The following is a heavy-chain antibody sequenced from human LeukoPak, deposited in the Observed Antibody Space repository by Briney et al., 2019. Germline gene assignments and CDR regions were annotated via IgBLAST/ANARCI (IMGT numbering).Heavy chain of an antibody. CDR3: ARDWLGGSYFDY. CDR2: INPNSGGT. Sequence: APVKVSCKASGYTFTGYYMHWVRQAPGQGLEWMGWINPNSGGTNYAQKFQGRVTMTRDTSISTAYMELSRLRSDDTAVYYCARDWLGGSYFDYWGQGTLVTVSS. V-gene: IGHV1-2*02. J-gene: IGHJ4*02. CDR1: GYTFTGYY. D-gene: IGHD1-26*01.